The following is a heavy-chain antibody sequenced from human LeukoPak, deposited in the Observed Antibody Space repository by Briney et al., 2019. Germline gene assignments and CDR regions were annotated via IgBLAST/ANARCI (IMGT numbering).Heavy chain of an antibody. CDR1: GFTFSSYS. CDR3: ARDLKLYSSASAEYFQH. CDR2: ISSSSSYI. Sequence: GGSLRLSCAASGFTFSSYSMNWVRQAPGKGLEWVSSISSSSSYIYYADSVKGRFTISRDNAKNSLYLQMNSLRAEDTAVYYCARDLKLYSSASAEYFQHWGQGTLVTVSS. J-gene: IGHJ1*01. V-gene: IGHV3-21*01. D-gene: IGHD5-18*01.